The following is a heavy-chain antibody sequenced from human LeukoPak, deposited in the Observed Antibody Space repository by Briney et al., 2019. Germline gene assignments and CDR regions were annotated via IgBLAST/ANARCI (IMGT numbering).Heavy chain of an antibody. CDR2: IHYSGST. CDR1: GGSISSHY. D-gene: IGHD6-13*01. Sequence: KSSETLSLTCTVSGGSISSHYWSWIRQPPGKGLEWIGYIHYSGSTNYNPSLKSRVTISIDTSNNQFSLKLNSVTAADTAVYYCARHRTILSNWSYWGQGTLVTVSS. CDR3: ARHRTILSNWSY. V-gene: IGHV4-59*08. J-gene: IGHJ4*02.